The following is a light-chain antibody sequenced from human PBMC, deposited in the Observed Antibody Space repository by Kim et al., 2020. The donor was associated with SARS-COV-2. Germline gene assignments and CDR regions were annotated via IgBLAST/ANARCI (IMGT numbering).Light chain of an antibody. Sequence: GPSITISCTGTSSDVGGYNYVSWYQQHPGKAPKLMIYDVSNRPSGVSNRFSGSKSGNTASLTISGLQAEDEADYYCSSYTSSSTLGFGGGTQLTVL. CDR2: DVS. V-gene: IGLV2-14*03. CDR1: SSDVGGYNY. J-gene: IGLJ2*01. CDR3: SSYTSSSTLG.